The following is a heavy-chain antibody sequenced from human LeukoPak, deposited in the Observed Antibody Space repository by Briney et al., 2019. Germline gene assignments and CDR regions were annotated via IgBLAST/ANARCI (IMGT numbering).Heavy chain of an antibody. CDR2: INTDGTYT. CDR3: ARDDAGYYYDSSGYYGY. Sequence: GGSLRLSCAASGFTFSNYWIHWVRQAPGKGLVWVSRINTDGTYTTYADSVKGRFTISRDNAKNTLYLQMNSLRAEDTAVYYCARDDAGYYYDSSGYYGYWGQGTLVTVSS. D-gene: IGHD3-22*01. V-gene: IGHV3-74*01. CDR1: GFTFSNYW. J-gene: IGHJ4*02.